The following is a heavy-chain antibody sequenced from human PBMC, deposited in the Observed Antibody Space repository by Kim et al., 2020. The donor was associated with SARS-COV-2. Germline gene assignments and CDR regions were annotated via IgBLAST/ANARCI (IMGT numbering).Heavy chain of an antibody. CDR3: ARGDGYNSPSDCYFDY. CDR1: GGTFSSYA. D-gene: IGHD5-12*01. V-gene: IGHV1-69*13. CDR2: IIPIFGTA. Sequence: SVKVSCKASGGTFSSYAISWVRQAPGQGLEWMGGIIPIFGTANYAQKFQGRVTITADESTSTAYMELSSLRSEDTAVYYCARGDGYNSPSDCYFDYWGQGTLVTVSS. J-gene: IGHJ4*02.